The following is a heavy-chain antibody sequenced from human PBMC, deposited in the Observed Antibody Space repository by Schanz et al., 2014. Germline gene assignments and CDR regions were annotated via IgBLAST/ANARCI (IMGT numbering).Heavy chain of an antibody. V-gene: IGHV1-18*04. Sequence: QVQLVQSGAEVKKPGASVKVSCKASGYTFTNYGVSWVRQAPGQGLECMGWISAYNGNTNYAQNLQGRVTMTTDSSTSTAYMELRSLRSDDTAVYYCARRGWTTVTRAYYYDNSAYYDSWGQGTLVTVSS. CDR2: ISAYNGNT. J-gene: IGHJ4*02. CDR3: ARRGWTTVTRAYYYDNSAYYDS. CDR1: GYTFTNYG. D-gene: IGHD3-22*01.